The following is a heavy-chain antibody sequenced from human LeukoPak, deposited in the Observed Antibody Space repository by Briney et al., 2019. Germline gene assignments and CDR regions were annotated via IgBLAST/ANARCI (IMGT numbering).Heavy chain of an antibody. D-gene: IGHD5-24*01. CDR1: GFTFSSYA. V-gene: IGHV3-30-3*01. CDR2: ISYDGSNK. Sequence: PGGSLRLSCAASGFTFSSYATHWVRQAPGKGLEWVAVISYDGSNKYYADSVKGRFTISRDNSKNTLYLQMNSLRAEDTAVYYCAREDGYNRGCFDYWGQGTLVTVSS. J-gene: IGHJ4*02. CDR3: AREDGYNRGCFDY.